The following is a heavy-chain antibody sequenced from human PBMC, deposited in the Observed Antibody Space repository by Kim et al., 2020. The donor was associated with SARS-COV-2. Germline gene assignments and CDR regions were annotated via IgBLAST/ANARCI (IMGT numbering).Heavy chain of an antibody. D-gene: IGHD6-13*01. J-gene: IGHJ4*02. CDR3: ARMIPRASWYLGY. CDR1: GFTVSSNY. Sequence: GGSLRLSCAAYGFTVSSNYMSWVRQAPGKGLEWVSVIYSGGSTYYADSVKGRFTISRDNSKNTLYLQMNSLRAEDTAVYYCARMIPRASWYLGYWGQGTLVTVSS. CDR2: IYSGGST. V-gene: IGHV3-53*01.